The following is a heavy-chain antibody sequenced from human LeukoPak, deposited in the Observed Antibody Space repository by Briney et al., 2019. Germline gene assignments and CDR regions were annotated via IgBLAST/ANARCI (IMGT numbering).Heavy chain of an antibody. CDR3: ARDRVAARQWGYYYMDV. Sequence: PGGSLRLSCAASGFTFDDYATHWVRQAPGKGLEWVSGISWNSGSIGYADSVKGRFTISRDNAKNSLYLQMNSPRAEDTAVYYCARDRVAARQWGYYYMDVWGKGTTVTVSS. CDR2: ISWNSGSI. J-gene: IGHJ6*03. D-gene: IGHD6-6*01. V-gene: IGHV3-9*01. CDR1: GFTFDDYA.